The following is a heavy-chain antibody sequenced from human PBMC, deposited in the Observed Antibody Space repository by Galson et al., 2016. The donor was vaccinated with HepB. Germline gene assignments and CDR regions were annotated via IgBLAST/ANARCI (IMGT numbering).Heavy chain of an antibody. Sequence: SLRLSCAASGFIFSSYAMHWVRQAPGKGLEWVAVIWYDGSLKYYADSVKGRFTISRDNSKNTLYLQMHSLRAEDTAVYYCARDYRSIPPAYCFDYWGQGTLVPVSS. V-gene: IGHV3-33*01. CDR3: ARDYRSIPPAYCFDY. J-gene: IGHJ4*02. CDR1: GFIFSSYA. D-gene: IGHD1-14*01. CDR2: IWYDGSLK.